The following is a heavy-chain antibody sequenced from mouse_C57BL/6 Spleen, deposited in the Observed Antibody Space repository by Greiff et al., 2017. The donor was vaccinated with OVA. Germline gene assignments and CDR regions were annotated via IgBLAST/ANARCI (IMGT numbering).Heavy chain of an antibody. CDR3: ARGGRHFDY. V-gene: IGHV1-69*01. J-gene: IGHJ2*01. CDR1: GYTFTSYW. D-gene: IGHD3-3*01. CDR2: IDPSDSYT. Sequence: VQLQQPGAELVMPGASVKLSCKASGYTFTSYWMHWVKQRPGQGLEWIGEIDPSDSYTNYNQKFKGKSTLTVDKSSSTAYMQLSSLTSEDSAVYYCARGGRHFDYWGQGTTLTVSS.